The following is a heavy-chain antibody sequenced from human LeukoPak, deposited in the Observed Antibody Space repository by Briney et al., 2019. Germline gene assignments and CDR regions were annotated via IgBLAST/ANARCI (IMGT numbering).Heavy chain of an antibody. D-gene: IGHD3-16*02. Sequence: GGSLRLSCAASGFTFSSYSMNWVRQAPGKGLEWVSSISSSSSYIYYADSVKGRFTISRDNAKNSLYLQMNSLRAEDTAVYYCARAITFGGVIVGFFDYWGQGTLVTVSS. CDR3: ARAITFGGVIVGFFDY. V-gene: IGHV3-21*01. J-gene: IGHJ4*02. CDR2: ISSSSSYI. CDR1: GFTFSSYS.